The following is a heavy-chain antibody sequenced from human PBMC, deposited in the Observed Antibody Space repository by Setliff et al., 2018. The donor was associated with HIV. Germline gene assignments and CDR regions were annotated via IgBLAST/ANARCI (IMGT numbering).Heavy chain of an antibody. CDR1: GDSINSHY. V-gene: IGHV4-59*06. J-gene: IGHJ6*03. CDR2: IYYSGGT. Sequence: SETLSLTCTVSGDSINSHYWSWIRQHPGKGLEWIGYIYYSGGTYYNPSLKSRVTISVDTSKNQFSLKLSSVTAADTAVYYCARVPTNPDFYYYYMDVWGKGTTVTVSS. CDR3: ARVPTNPDFYYYYMDV.